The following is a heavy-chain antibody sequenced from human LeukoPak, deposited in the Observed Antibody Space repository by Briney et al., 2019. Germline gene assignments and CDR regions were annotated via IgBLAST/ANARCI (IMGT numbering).Heavy chain of an antibody. D-gene: IGHD6-19*01. J-gene: IGHJ6*02. CDR3: ARGLFPSDSSGWYGHNYYYYGIDV. CDR1: GYTFTSYD. Sequence: ASVKVSCKASGYTFTSYDINWVRQATGQGLEWMGWMNPNSGNTGYAQKFQGRVTMTRNTSISTAYMELSSLRSEDTAVYYCARGLFPSDSSGWYGHNYYYYGIDVWGQGTTVTVSS. CDR2: MNPNSGNT. V-gene: IGHV1-8*01.